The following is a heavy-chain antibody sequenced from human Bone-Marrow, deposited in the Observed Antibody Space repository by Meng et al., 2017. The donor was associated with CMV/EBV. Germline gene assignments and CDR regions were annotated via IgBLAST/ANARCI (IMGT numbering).Heavy chain of an antibody. CDR3: AKDSGCEGDMDV. CDR1: GFTFSNYG. V-gene: IGHV3-30*02. CDR2: IRYDGSKE. J-gene: IGHJ6*02. D-gene: IGHD3-10*01. Sequence: GESLKISCAASGFTFSNYGMHWVRQAPGKGLEWVAFIRYDGSKEDYGDSVQGRLTISRDNSKNTLYLQMNSLRADDTALYYCAKDSGCEGDMDVWGQGTTVTVSS.